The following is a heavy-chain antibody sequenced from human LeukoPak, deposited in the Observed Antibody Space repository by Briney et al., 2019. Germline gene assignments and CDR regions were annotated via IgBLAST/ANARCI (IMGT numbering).Heavy chain of an antibody. CDR2: IYPGDSDT. J-gene: IGHJ3*02. Sequence: GESLKISCKGSGYSFTSYWIGWVRQMPGKGLEWMGIIYPGDSDTRYSPSFQGQVTISADKSISTAYLQWSSLKASDTAMYYCARNRGAAAGTGGAFDIWGKGKMVTVSS. V-gene: IGHV5-51*01. D-gene: IGHD6-13*01. CDR3: ARNRGAAAGTGGAFDI. CDR1: GYSFTSYW.